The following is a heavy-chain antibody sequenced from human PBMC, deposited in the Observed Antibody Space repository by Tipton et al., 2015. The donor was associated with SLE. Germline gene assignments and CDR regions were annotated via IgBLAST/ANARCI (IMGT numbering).Heavy chain of an antibody. Sequence: FTFSRDNAKNSLYLQMNSLRAEDTAVYYCAGAGGNFDYWGQGTLVTVSS. V-gene: IGHV3-48*01. J-gene: IGHJ4*02. CDR3: AGAGGNFDY. D-gene: IGHD2-15*01.